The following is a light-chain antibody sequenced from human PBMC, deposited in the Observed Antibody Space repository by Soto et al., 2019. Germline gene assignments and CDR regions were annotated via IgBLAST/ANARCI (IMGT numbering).Light chain of an antibody. J-gene: IGKJ1*01. CDR2: GAS. CDR1: QSVPANY. Sequence: EIVLTQSPGTLSLSPGERVTLSCRASQSVPANYLAWYQQKPGQAPRLLIYGASNRATGIPDRFSGSGSGTDFTLTVSRLEPEDFAVYYCLQYGTPWWTFGQGTKVDIK. CDR3: LQYGTPWWT. V-gene: IGKV3-20*01.